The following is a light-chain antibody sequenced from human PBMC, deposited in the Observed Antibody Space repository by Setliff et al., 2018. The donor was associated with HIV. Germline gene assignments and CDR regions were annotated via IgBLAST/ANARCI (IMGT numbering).Light chain of an antibody. J-gene: IGLJ1*01. CDR3: ASWDDTLKVYV. CDR1: HSNIGTTT. Sequence: QSVLTQPPSASGTPGQRVTIPCSGSHSNIGTTTVNWYQRLPGAAPKLLIYTNSHRPSGVPDRFSGSKSGTSASLAISGLRSEDEAEYYCASWDDTLKVYVFGSGTKSPS. CDR2: TNS. V-gene: IGLV1-44*01.